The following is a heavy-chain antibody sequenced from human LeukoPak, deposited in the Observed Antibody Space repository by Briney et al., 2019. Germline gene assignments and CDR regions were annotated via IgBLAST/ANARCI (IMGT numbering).Heavy chain of an antibody. CDR1: GFTVSSNY. V-gene: IGHV3-66*01. CDR3: ARGGAAAGPDYYFDY. CDR2: IYSGGST. D-gene: IGHD6-13*01. J-gene: IGHJ4*02. Sequence: GGSLRLSCAASGFTVSSNYMSWVRQAPGKGLEWVSVIYSGGSTYYADSVKGRFTISRDNSKNTLYLQMNSLRAEDTAVYYCARGGAAAGPDYYFDYWGQGALVTVSS.